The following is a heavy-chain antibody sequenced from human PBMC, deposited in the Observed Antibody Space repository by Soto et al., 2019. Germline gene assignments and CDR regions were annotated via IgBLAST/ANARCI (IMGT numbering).Heavy chain of an antibody. CDR1: GGTFSSYA. Sequence: ASVKVSCKASGGTFSSYAISWVRQAPGQGLEWMGGIIPIFGTANYAQKFQGRVTITADKSTSTAYMKLGSLRSEDTAVYYCARDQIPYYYDSSGYYYVDYYYGMDVWGQGTTVTVSS. CDR2: IIPIFGTA. D-gene: IGHD3-22*01. J-gene: IGHJ6*02. CDR3: ARDQIPYYYDSSGYYYVDYYYGMDV. V-gene: IGHV1-69*06.